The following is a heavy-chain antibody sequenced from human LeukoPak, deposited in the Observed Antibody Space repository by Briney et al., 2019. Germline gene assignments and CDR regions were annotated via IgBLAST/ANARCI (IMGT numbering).Heavy chain of an antibody. V-gene: IGHV4-39*01. Sequence: SETLSLTCAVSGGSISSGSYYWGWIRQPPGKGLEWIGSIYYTGSTYYNPSLKSRVTISVDTSKNQFSLNLSSVTAADTAVYYCARLDWSNWCFDLWGRGTLIIVSS. CDR2: IYYTGST. CDR1: GGSISSGSYY. D-gene: IGHD3/OR15-3a*01. CDR3: ARLDWSNWCFDL. J-gene: IGHJ2*01.